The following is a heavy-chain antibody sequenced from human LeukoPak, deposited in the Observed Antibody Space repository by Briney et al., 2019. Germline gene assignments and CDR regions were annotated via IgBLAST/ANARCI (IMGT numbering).Heavy chain of an antibody. CDR1: GFTFSSYA. CDR3: VREGKDWHLGYYYHYGMDV. D-gene: IGHD3/OR15-3a*01. CDR2: ISYDGSNK. Sequence: PGGSLRLSCAASGFTFSSYAMHWVRQAPGKGLEWVAVISYDGSNKYYADSVKGRFTISRDNSKNTLYLQMNSLTDGDTAVYYCVREGKDWHLGYYYHYGMDVWGQGTTVTVSS. V-gene: IGHV3-30-3*01. J-gene: IGHJ6*02.